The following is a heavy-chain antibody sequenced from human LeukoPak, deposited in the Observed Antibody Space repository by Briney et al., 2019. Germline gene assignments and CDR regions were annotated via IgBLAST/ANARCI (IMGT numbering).Heavy chain of an antibody. Sequence: GGSLRLSCEASGFSFSNYAINWVRQAPGKGLEWVSAISGSGGSTYYADSVKGRFTISRDNSKNTLYLQMNSLRAEDTAVYYCARDGNSSSWYKLYYYYYGMDVWGQGTTVTVSS. V-gene: IGHV3-23*01. J-gene: IGHJ6*02. CDR2: ISGSGGST. D-gene: IGHD6-13*01. CDR1: GFSFSNYA. CDR3: ARDGNSSSWYKLYYYYYGMDV.